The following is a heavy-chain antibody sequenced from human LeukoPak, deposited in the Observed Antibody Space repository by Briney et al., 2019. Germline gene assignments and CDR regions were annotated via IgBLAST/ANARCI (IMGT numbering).Heavy chain of an antibody. CDR3: ARSILGVWYYFDY. V-gene: IGHV4-34*01. D-gene: IGHD2-21*01. CDR1: GGSFSGYY. J-gene: IGHJ4*02. CDR2: INHSGST. Sequence: PSETLSLTYAVYGGSFSGYYWSWIRQPPGKGLEWIGEINHSGSTNYNPSLKSRVTISVDTSKNQFSLKLSSVTAADTAVYYCARSILGVWYYFDYWGQGTLVTVSS.